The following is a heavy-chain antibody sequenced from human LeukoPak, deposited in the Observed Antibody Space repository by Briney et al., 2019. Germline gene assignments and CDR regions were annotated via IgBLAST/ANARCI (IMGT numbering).Heavy chain of an antibody. J-gene: IGHJ4*02. Sequence: ASVKVSCKVSGYTLTELSMHWVRQAPGKGLEWMGGFDPEDGETIYAQKFQGRVTMTEDTSTDTAYMELSRLRSDDTAVYYCARVASSVGANYYWGQGTLVTVSS. D-gene: IGHD1-26*01. CDR3: ARVASSVGANYY. CDR2: FDPEDGET. CDR1: GYTLTELS. V-gene: IGHV1-24*01.